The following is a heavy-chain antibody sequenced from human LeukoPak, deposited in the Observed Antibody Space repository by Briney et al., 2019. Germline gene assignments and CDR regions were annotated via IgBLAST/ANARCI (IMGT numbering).Heavy chain of an antibody. CDR1: GGSISSYY. CDR3: ARMAVAGRIDY. D-gene: IGHD6-19*01. V-gene: IGHV4-34*01. Sequence: SETLSLTCTVSGGSISSYYWSWIRQPPGKGLEWIGEINHSGSTNYNPSLKSRVTISVDTSKNQFSLKLSSVTAADTAVYYCARMAVAGRIDYWGQGTLVTVSS. CDR2: INHSGST. J-gene: IGHJ4*02.